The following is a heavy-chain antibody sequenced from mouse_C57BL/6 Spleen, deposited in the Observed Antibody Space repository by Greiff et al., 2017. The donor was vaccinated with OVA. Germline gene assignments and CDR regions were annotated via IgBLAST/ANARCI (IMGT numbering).Heavy chain of an antibody. CDR1: GYTFTSYW. CDR3: ARWILYGRRAMDY. Sequence: QVQLQQPGAELVKPGASVKMSCKASGYTFTSYWITWVKQRPGQGLEWIGDIYPGSGSTNYNEKFKSKATLTVDTSSSTAYMQLSSLTSEDSAVYYCARWILYGRRAMDYWGQGTSVTVSS. V-gene: IGHV1-55*01. CDR2: IYPGSGST. J-gene: IGHJ4*01. D-gene: IGHD1-1*01.